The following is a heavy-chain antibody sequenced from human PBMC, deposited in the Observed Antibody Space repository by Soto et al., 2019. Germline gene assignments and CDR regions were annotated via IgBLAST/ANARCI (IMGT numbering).Heavy chain of an antibody. CDR3: TTAGMGPYDYVWGSYRYARYYGMDV. V-gene: IGHV3-15*07. D-gene: IGHD3-16*02. Sequence: GGSLRLSCAASGFTFSNAWMNWVRQAPGKGLEWVGRIKSKTDGGTTDYAAPVKGRFTISRDDSKNTLYLQMNSLKTEDTAVYYCTTAGMGPYDYVWGSYRYARYYGMDVWGQGTTVTFSS. CDR2: IKSKTDGGTT. CDR1: GFTFSNAW. J-gene: IGHJ6*02.